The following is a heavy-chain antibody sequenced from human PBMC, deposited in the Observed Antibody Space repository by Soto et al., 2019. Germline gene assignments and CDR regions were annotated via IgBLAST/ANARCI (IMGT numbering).Heavy chain of an antibody. Sequence: EVQLVESGGGLVQPGGSLRLSCAASGFTFSSYSMNWVHQAPGKGLEWVSYISSSSSTIYYADSVKGRFTISRDNAKNSLYLQMNSLRDEDTAVYYCARLFRSGWYRYFDYWGQGTLVTVSS. J-gene: IGHJ4*02. CDR1: GFTFSSYS. V-gene: IGHV3-48*02. D-gene: IGHD6-19*01. CDR2: ISSSSSTI. CDR3: ARLFRSGWYRYFDY.